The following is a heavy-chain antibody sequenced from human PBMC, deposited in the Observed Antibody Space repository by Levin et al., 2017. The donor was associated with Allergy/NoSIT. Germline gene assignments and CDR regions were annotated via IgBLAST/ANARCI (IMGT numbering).Heavy chain of an antibody. D-gene: IGHD3-3*01. CDR2: IKQDGSEK. V-gene: IGHV3-7*01. CDR1: GFTFSSYW. J-gene: IGHJ6*02. Sequence: GESLKISCAASGFTFSSYWMSWVRQAPGKGLEWVANIKQDGSEKYYVDSVKGRFTISRDNAKNSLYLQMNSLRAEDTAVYYCARGGGVTIYYYGMDVWGQGTTVTVSS. CDR3: ARGGGVTIYYYGMDV.